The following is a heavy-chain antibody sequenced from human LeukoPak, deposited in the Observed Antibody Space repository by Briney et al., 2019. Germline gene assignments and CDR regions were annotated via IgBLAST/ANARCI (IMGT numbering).Heavy chain of an antibody. CDR2: IWRGGNFK. Sequence: SGGSLXLSCSGSGFDFRTHAMHWVRQAPGKGLEWVAMIWRGGNFKFYGDSVRGRFTISRDDSQSVVYLQMDSVRAEDTAVYYCVIDPPDSGWAFWSWGQGALVTVSS. CDR3: VIDPPDSGWAFWS. D-gene: IGHD6-19*01. V-gene: IGHV3-33*01. CDR1: GFDFRTHA. J-gene: IGHJ5*02.